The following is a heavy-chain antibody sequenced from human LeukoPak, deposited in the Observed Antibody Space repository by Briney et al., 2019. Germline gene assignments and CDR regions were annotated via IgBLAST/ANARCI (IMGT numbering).Heavy chain of an antibody. CDR2: INAGNGNT. D-gene: IGHD1-1*01. CDR3: AAFGHNWNAAGYHYGMDV. CDR1: GYTFTSYA. Sequence: ASVKVSCKTSGYTFTSYAMHWVRQAPGQRLEWMGWINAGNGNTKYSQKFQGRVTITSDTSESTAYMELSSLRSDDTAVYYCAAFGHNWNAAGYHYGMDVWGKGTTVTVSS. J-gene: IGHJ6*04. V-gene: IGHV1-3*01.